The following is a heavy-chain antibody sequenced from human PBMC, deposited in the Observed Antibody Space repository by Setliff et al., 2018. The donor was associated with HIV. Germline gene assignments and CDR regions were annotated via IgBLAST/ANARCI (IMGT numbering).Heavy chain of an antibody. CDR1: DVSIRSSDYY. V-gene: IGHV4-39*01. CDR2: IFYSGRA. D-gene: IGHD3-10*01. Sequence: SETLSLTCTVSDVSIRSSDYYWGWIRQPPGKGLEWIGSIFYSGRAFYNPSLKSRITMSVDTSKNQFSLKVNSVTAADTAVFYCARHGVITGSFDSWSQGTLVTVSS. J-gene: IGHJ4*02. CDR3: ARHGVITGSFDS.